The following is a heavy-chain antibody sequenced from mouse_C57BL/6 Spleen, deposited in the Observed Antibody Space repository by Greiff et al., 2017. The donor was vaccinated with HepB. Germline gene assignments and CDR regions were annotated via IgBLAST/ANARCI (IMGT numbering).Heavy chain of an antibody. V-gene: IGHV5-16*01. D-gene: IGHD1-1*01. J-gene: IGHJ1*03. CDR3: AREGRKNSPITTVVDWYFDV. CDR1: GFTFSDYY. CDR2: INYDGSST. Sequence: EVKLVESEGGLVQPGSSMKLSCTASGFTFSDYYMAWVRQVPEKGLEWVANINYDGSSTYYLDSLKSRFIISRDNAKNILYLQMSSLKSEDTATYYCAREGRKNSPITTVVDWYFDVWGTGTTVTVSS.